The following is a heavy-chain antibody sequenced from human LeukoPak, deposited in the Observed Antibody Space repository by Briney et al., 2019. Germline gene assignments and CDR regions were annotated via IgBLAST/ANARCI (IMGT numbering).Heavy chain of an antibody. D-gene: IGHD6-13*01. CDR3: ARVHHSSSWGTDDC. Sequence: PGGSLRLSCAAYGFTFSSYWMTWVRQAPGKGLEWVANIKEDGSEKYYVDSVRGRFTISRDNAKNSPYLHLNSLRAEDTAVYYCARVHHSSSWGTDDCWGQGTLVTVSS. CDR2: IKEDGSEK. CDR1: GFTFSSYW. J-gene: IGHJ4*02. V-gene: IGHV3-7*01.